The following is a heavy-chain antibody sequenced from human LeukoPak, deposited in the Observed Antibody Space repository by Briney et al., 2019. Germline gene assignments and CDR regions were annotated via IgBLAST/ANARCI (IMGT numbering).Heavy chain of an antibody. CDR3: TRGLQERDIIRGFDF. D-gene: IGHD3-10*01. Sequence: SQTLSLTCSVSGDSISRRSSYWTWIRQPAGRGLEWIGRVYSTGTPNYNPSLKSRLAMSVDTSKNQFSLTLNSVTAADTAVYFCTRGLQERDIIRGFDFWRPGILVTVSS. V-gene: IGHV4-61*02. CDR1: GDSISRRSSY. J-gene: IGHJ4*01. CDR2: VYSTGTP.